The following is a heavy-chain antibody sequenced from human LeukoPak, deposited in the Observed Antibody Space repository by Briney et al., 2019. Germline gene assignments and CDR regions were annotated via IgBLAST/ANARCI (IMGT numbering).Heavy chain of an antibody. CDR3: ARFISSGGGSYRCCAFDI. J-gene: IGHJ3*02. D-gene: IGHD1-26*01. CDR2: IIPIFGTA. V-gene: IGHV1-69*13. Sequence: SVKVSCKASGGTFSSYAISWVRQATGQGLEWMGGIIPIFGTANYAQKFQGRVTITADESTSTAYMELSSLRSEDTAVYYCARFISSGGGSYRCCAFDIWGQGTMVTVSS. CDR1: GGTFSSYA.